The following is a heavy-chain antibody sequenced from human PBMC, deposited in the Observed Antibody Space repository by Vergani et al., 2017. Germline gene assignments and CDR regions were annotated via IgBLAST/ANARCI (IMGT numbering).Heavy chain of an antibody. J-gene: IGHJ3*02. CDR1: GFTFDDYA. CDR2: ISYDGSNK. V-gene: IGHV3-30*18. CDR3: AKLGTDAFDI. Sequence: VQLVESGGGLVQPGRSLRLSCAASGFTFDDYAMHWVRQAPGKGLEWVAVISYDGSNKYYADSVKGRFTISRDNSKNTLYLQMNSLRAEDTAVYYCAKLGTDAFDIWGQGTMVTVSS. D-gene: IGHD1-14*01.